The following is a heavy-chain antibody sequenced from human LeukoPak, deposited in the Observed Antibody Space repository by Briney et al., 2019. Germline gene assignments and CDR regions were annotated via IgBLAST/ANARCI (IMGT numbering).Heavy chain of an antibody. D-gene: IGHD3-22*01. CDR3: ARLREIEYYYDSSGPSTTLHWFDP. CDR2: ISSSGSTI. V-gene: IGHV3-11*01. Sequence: GGSLRLSCAASGFTFSDYYMSWIRQAPGKGLEWVSYISSSGSTIYYADSVKGRFTISRDNAKNSLYLQMNSLRAEDTAVYYCARLREIEYYYDSSGPSTTLHWFDPWGQGTLVTVSS. J-gene: IGHJ5*02. CDR1: GFTFSDYY.